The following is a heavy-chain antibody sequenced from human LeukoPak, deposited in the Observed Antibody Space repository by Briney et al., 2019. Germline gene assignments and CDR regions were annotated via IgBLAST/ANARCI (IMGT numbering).Heavy chain of an antibody. CDR2: INHSGST. J-gene: IGHJ6*03. V-gene: IGHV4-34*01. D-gene: IGHD3-22*01. CDR1: GGSFSGYY. Sequence: PSETLSLTCAVYGGSFSGYYWSWIRQPPGKGLEWFGEINHSGSTNYNPSLKSRVTISVDTSKNQFSLKLSSVTAADTAVYYCARGGYYSAAYYMDVWGKGTTVTVSS. CDR3: ARGGYYSAAYYMDV.